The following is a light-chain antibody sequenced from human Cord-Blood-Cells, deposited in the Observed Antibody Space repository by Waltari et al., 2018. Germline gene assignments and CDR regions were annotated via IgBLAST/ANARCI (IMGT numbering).Light chain of an antibody. Sequence: AIRMTQSPSSLPASTGARVTITCRASQGISSYLAWYQQTPRKAPKLLIYAASTLQSGVPSRFSGSGSGTDFTLTISCLQSEDFATYYCQQYYSYPRTFGGGTKVEIK. J-gene: IGKJ4*01. V-gene: IGKV1-8*01. CDR2: AAS. CDR3: QQYYSYPRT. CDR1: QGISSY.